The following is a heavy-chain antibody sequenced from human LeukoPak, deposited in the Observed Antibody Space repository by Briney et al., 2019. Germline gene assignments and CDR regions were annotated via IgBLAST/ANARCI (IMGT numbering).Heavy chain of an antibody. CDR2: ISGSGGST. J-gene: IGHJ4*02. V-gene: IGHV3-23*01. CDR3: ARDGGRTYYDILTGYWGAYYFDY. CDR1: GFTFSSYA. Sequence: GGSLRLSCAASGFTFSSYAMSWVRQAPGKGLEWVSAISGSGGSTYYADSVKGRFTISRDNSKNTLYLQMNSLRAEDTAVYYCARDGGRTYYDILTGYWGAYYFDYWGQGTLVTVSS. D-gene: IGHD3-9*01.